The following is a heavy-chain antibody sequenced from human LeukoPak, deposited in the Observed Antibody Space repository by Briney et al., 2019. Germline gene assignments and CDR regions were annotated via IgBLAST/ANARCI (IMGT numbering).Heavy chain of an antibody. J-gene: IGHJ4*02. Sequence: PGGSLRLSCAASGFTFSSYAMHWVRQAPGKGLEWVAVISYDGSNKYYADSVKGRFTISRDNSKNTLYLQMNSLRAEDTAVYYCARDFDYSSGWYDYFDYWGQGTLVTVSS. V-gene: IGHV3-30-3*01. D-gene: IGHD6-19*01. CDR3: ARDFDYSSGWYDYFDY. CDR1: GFTFSSYA. CDR2: ISYDGSNK.